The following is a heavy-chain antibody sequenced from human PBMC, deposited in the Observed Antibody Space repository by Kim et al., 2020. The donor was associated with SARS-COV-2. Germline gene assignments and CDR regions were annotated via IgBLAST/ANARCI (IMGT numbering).Heavy chain of an antibody. CDR2: ISRNSDSI. Sequence: GGSLRLSCAASGFTFSAYSMNWVRQAPGKGLEWVSYISRNSDSIYYADSVKGRFTISRDNAKNSLYLQMNSLRDEDTAVYYCARDQYCSGGNCYDNFDYWGQGTLVTVSS. D-gene: IGHD2-15*01. CDR1: GFTFSAYS. V-gene: IGHV3-48*02. J-gene: IGHJ4*02. CDR3: ARDQYCSGGNCYDNFDY.